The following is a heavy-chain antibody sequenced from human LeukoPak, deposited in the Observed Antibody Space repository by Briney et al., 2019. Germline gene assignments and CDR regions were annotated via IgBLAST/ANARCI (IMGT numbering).Heavy chain of an antibody. CDR2: INHSGST. J-gene: IGHJ5*02. Sequence: PSETLSLTCGVYGGSFSGYYWSWIRQPPGKGLEWIGEINHSGSTNYNPSLKSRVTISVDTSKNHFSLRLNSVTAADTAVYHCARGTPSGSVFEGFDPWGQGTLVTVSS. V-gene: IGHV4-34*01. D-gene: IGHD6-6*01. CDR1: GGSFSGYY. CDR3: ARGTPSGSVFEGFDP.